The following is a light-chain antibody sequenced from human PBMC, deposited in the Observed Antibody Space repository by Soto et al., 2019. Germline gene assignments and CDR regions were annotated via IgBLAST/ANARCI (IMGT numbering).Light chain of an antibody. J-gene: IGLJ2*01. Sequence: QSVLTQPASVSGSPGQSIAISCTGTSSDIGSYDYVSWYQQHPGKAPKLLIYDVNNRPSGVSDRFSGSKSGNTASLTISGLQPDDEADYYCSSYTTSSTVLFGGGTKLTVL. CDR1: SSDIGSYDY. CDR3: SSYTTSSTVL. CDR2: DVN. V-gene: IGLV2-14*03.